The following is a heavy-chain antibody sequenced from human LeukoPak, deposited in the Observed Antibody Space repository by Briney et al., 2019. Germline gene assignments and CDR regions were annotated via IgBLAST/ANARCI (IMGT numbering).Heavy chain of an antibody. J-gene: IGHJ6*02. CDR2: IISDGSSA. Sequence: PGGSLRLSCAASGFTFSDYWMHWVRQVPGKGLVWVSRIISDGSSATYADSVKGRFTMPRDNAKSTLYLEMNSLRAEDTAVYYCARDARYNIDVWGQGTTVTVSS. V-gene: IGHV3-74*01. CDR3: ARDARYNIDV. CDR1: GFTFSDYW. D-gene: IGHD3-9*01.